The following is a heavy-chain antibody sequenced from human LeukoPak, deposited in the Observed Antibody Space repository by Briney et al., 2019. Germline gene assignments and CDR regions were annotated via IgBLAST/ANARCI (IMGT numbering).Heavy chain of an antibody. CDR3: ARELPFDF. Sequence: PGGSLRLSCAASGFTFSNAWMTWVRQAPGKGLEWVGRIKSEGSRTDYADSVKGRFTISRDNAKNTLYLQMNSLRAEDTAVYYCARELPFDFWGQGTLVTVSS. CDR1: GFTFSNAW. CDR2: IKSEGSRT. J-gene: IGHJ4*02. V-gene: IGHV3-74*01.